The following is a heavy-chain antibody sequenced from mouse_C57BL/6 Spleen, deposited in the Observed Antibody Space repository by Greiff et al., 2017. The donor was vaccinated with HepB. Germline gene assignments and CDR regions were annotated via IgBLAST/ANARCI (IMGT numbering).Heavy chain of an antibody. D-gene: IGHD1-1*01. CDR2: ISSGSSTI. CDR1: GFTFSDYG. V-gene: IGHV5-17*01. CDR3: ARGGILRYFDY. J-gene: IGHJ2*01. Sequence: EVKLMESGGGLVKPGGSLKLSCAASGFTFSDYGMHWVRQAPEKGLEWVAYISSGSSTIYYADTVKGRFTISRDNAKNTLFLQMTSLRSEDTAMYYCARGGILRYFDYWGQGTTLTVSS.